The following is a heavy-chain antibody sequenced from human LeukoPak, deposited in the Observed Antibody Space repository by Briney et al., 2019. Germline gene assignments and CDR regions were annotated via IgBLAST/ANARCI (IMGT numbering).Heavy chain of an antibody. CDR3: ARGYSGSYSGFDY. V-gene: IGHV3-30*03. Sequence: GGSLRLSCTASGFTFSNYGMHWVRQAPGKGLEWVAVISYDGSNEYYADSVKGRFTISRDNSKNTLYLQMNSLRAEDTAVYYCARGYSGSYSGFDYWGQGTLVTVSS. CDR2: ISYDGSNE. CDR1: GFTFSNYG. D-gene: IGHD1-26*01. J-gene: IGHJ4*02.